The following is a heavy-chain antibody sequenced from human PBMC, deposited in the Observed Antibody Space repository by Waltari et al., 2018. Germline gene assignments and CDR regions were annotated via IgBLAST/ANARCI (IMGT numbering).Heavy chain of an antibody. J-gene: IGHJ5*02. CDR3: ARDRRDDNNSVRWLDP. CDR2: ISAYNGNT. Sequence: QIQLVQSGGEVKKPGASVNVSCKASGYMFRNFGILWVRQAPGQGLEYMGWISAYNGNTNYAQNFQGRLTLTTDTSASTAYMELSSLTSDDTAVYFCARDRRDDNNSVRWLDPWGQGTLVTVSS. D-gene: IGHD1-1*01. CDR1: GYMFRNFG. V-gene: IGHV1-18*01.